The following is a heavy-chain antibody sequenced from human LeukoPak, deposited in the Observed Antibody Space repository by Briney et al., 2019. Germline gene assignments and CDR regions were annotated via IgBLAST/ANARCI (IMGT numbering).Heavy chain of an antibody. Sequence: ASVKVSCKASGYTFTGYYMHWVRQAPGQGLEWMGWINPNSGGTNYAQKFQGRVTMTRDTSISTAYMELSRLRSDDTAVYYCARGELIQGMKWFGELWYWSDPWGQGTLVTVSS. D-gene: IGHD3-10*01. CDR2: INPNSGGT. J-gene: IGHJ5*02. CDR1: GYTFTGYY. CDR3: ARGELIQGMKWFGELWYWSDP. V-gene: IGHV1-2*02.